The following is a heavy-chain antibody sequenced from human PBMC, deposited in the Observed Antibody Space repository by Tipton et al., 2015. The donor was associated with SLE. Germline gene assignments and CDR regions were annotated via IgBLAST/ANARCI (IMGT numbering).Heavy chain of an antibody. Sequence: LRLSCAVYGGSFSGYYWSWIRQPPGKGLEWIGRIYTSGSTNYNPSLKSRVTMSVDTSKNQFSLKLSSVTAADTAVYYCAREEYCSSTSCLYYYYGMDVWGQGTTVTVSS. CDR3: AREEYCSSTSCLYYYYGMDV. CDR2: IYTSGST. V-gene: IGHV4-4*07. D-gene: IGHD2-2*01. CDR1: GGSFSGYY. J-gene: IGHJ6*02.